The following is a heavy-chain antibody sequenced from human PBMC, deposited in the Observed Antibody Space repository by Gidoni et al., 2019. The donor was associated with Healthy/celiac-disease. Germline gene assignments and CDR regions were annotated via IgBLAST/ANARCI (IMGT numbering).Heavy chain of an antibody. CDR2: IYTGGTT. CDR3: ARDAISSGWVFFFDN. D-gene: IGHD6-19*01. V-gene: IGHV3-53*01. Sequence: GFIVGDNYMSWVRQAPGKGLEWVSIIYTGGTTSYADSVKGRFTISRDNVKNTLSLQMNSLTAEDTAVYYCARDAISSGWVFFFDNWGQGTLVTVS. CDR1: GFIVGDNY. J-gene: IGHJ4*02.